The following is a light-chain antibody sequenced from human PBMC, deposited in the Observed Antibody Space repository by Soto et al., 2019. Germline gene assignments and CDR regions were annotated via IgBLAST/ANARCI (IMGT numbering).Light chain of an antibody. CDR2: DAS. V-gene: IGKV3-11*01. CDR1: QSVSIY. J-gene: IGKJ2*01. Sequence: EIVWTQSQATLSLSPGERATLSCRASQSVSIYLAWYQQKPGQAPRLLIYDASNRATDIPARLSGSGSGTYLTLTISSLEPAAFSVYSCQQRSKWRSMYTGGQGPKLEI. CDR3: QQRSKWRSMYT.